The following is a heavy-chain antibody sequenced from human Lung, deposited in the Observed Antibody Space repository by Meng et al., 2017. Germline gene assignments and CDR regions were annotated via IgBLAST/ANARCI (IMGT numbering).Heavy chain of an antibody. CDR2: IYYSGAT. J-gene: IGHJ4*02. D-gene: IGHD3-16*01. V-gene: IGHV4-39*01. Sequence: QLQLQESGPARWKPSETRSLTCTVSGGSISSSSNYWDWIRQPPGKRLEWIGSIYYSGATYYNPSLKSRVTMSVDTSKNQFSLRLSSVTAADTAVFYCARRVHDGRHYHYFDYWGQGALVTVSS. CDR1: GGSISSSSNY. CDR3: ARRVHDGRHYHYFDY.